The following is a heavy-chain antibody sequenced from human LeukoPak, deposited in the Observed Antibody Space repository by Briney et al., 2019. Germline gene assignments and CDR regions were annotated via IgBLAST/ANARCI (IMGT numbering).Heavy chain of an antibody. V-gene: IGHV3-23*01. J-gene: IGHJ4*02. CDR2: ISGSGGST. CDR1: GFTFSSYA. Sequence: PGGSLRLSCAASGFTFSSYAMSWVRQAPGKGLEWVSAISGSGGSTYYADSVKGRFTISRDNSKNTLYLQMNSLRAEDTAVYYCAKDMVVAVAATSFDYWGQGTLVTVSS. D-gene: IGHD2-15*01. CDR3: AKDMVVAVAATSFDY.